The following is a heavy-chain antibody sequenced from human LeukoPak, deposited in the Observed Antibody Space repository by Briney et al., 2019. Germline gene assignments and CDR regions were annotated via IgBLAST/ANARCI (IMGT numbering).Heavy chain of an antibody. Sequence: GASVKVSCKASGYTFSSYAMSWVRQAPGKGLEWVSAISGSGGSTYYADSVKGRFTISRDNSNNTLYLQMNSLRAEDTAIFYCAKVITMGSFDYWGQGTLVTVSS. J-gene: IGHJ4*02. V-gene: IGHV3-23*01. CDR1: GYTFSSYA. CDR2: ISGSGGST. D-gene: IGHD3-10*01. CDR3: AKVITMGSFDY.